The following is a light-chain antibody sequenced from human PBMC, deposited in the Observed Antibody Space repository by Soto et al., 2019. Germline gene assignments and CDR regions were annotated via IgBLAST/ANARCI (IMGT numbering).Light chain of an antibody. J-gene: IGKJ4*01. V-gene: IGKV1-9*01. CDR1: QDISSY. CDR2: AAS. CDR3: QQLKKYPLS. Sequence: IQLTQSPSSLSASIGDRVTITCRASQDISSYLAWYQQKAGKAPALLIEAASTLQSGVPSRFSGSGSGTDFALTISSLQPEDFATYYCQQLKKYPLSFGGGTKVEIK.